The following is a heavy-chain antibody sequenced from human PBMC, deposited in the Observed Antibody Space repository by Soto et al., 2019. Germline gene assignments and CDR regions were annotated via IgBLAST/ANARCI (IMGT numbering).Heavy chain of an antibody. V-gene: IGHV1-18*01. CDR3: SRGTSIPASGDY. D-gene: IGHD6-6*01. Sequence: QVQLVQSGAEVKKPWASVKVSCKASGYPFTNYGINWVRQAPGQGLEWLGWVSAYNGERRYAQRVQARVIMTTDTSTTTAYMELRSLRSDDTAVYYCSRGTSIPASGDYWGQGTLVTVSS. CDR2: VSAYNGER. J-gene: IGHJ4*01. CDR1: GYPFTNYG.